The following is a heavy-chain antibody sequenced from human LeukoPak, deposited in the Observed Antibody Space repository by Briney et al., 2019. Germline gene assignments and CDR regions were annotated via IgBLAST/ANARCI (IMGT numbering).Heavy chain of an antibody. CDR2: IYYSGST. CDR3: ARVLRAVALNWFDP. CDR1: GGSISSYY. Sequence: PSETLSLTCTVSGGSISSYYWSWIRQPPGKGLEWIGYIYYSGSTNYNPSLKSRVTISVDTSKNQFSLKLSSVTAADTAMYYCARVLRAVALNWFDPWGQGTLVTVSS. V-gene: IGHV4-59*08. D-gene: IGHD6-19*01. J-gene: IGHJ5*02.